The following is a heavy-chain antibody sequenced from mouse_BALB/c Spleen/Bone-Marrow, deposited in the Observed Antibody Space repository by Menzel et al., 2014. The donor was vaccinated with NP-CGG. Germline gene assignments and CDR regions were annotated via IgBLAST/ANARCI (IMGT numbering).Heavy chain of an antibody. J-gene: IGHJ1*01. V-gene: IGHV5-6-3*01. CDR3: ARGGGYDWYFDV. CDR2: INSNGGST. Sequence: EVQGVESGGGLVQPGGSLKLSCAASGFTFSSYGMSWVRQTPDKGLELVATINSNGGSTYYPDSVKGRFTISRDNAKNTLYLQMSSLKSEDTAMYYCARGGGYDWYFDVWGAGTTVTVSS. D-gene: IGHD2-2*01. CDR1: GFTFSSYG.